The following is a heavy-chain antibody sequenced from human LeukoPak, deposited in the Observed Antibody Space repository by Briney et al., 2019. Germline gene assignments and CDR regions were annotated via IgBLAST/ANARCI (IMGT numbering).Heavy chain of an antibody. D-gene: IGHD3-3*01. Sequence: PGGSLRLSCAASGFTFDDYGMSWVRQAPGKGLEWVSGINWNGGSTGYADSVKGRFTISRDNAKNSLYLQMNSLRAEDTALYHCARDYVDYDSWMAGDYWGQGTLVTVSS. V-gene: IGHV3-20*01. CDR1: GFTFDDYG. CDR3: ARDYVDYDSWMAGDY. J-gene: IGHJ4*02. CDR2: INWNGGST.